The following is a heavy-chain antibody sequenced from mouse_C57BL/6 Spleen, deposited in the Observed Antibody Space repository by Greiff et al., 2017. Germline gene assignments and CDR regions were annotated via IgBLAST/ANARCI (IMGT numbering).Heavy chain of an antibody. V-gene: IGHV1-59*01. CDR1: GYTFTSYW. CDR3: ASDSNYLDY. D-gene: IGHD2-5*01. Sequence: QVQLQQPGAELVRPGTSVKLSCKASGYTFTSYWMHWVKQRPGQGLEWIGVIDPSDSYTNYNQKFKGKATLTVDTSSSTAYMQLSSLTSEDSAVYYCASDSNYLDYWGQGTTLTVSS. CDR2: IDPSDSYT. J-gene: IGHJ2*01.